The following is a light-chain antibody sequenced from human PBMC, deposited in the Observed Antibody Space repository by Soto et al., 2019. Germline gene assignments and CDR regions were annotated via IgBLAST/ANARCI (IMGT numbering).Light chain of an antibody. J-gene: IGKJ5*01. CDR1: QTIYNN. CDR2: GAS. V-gene: IGKV3-15*01. CDR3: QQYNNWPIT. Sequence: EIVMTQSPANLSVSSGDRATLSCRASQTIYNNVAWYQQRPGQAPRLLIYGASTRATGIPARFSGSGSGTEFTLTISSLQSEDFEVYYCQQYNNWPITFGQGTRLEIK.